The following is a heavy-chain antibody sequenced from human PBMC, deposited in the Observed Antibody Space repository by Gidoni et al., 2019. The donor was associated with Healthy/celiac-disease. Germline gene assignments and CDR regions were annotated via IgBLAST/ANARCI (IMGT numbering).Heavy chain of an antibody. CDR1: GFTFSSYA. D-gene: IGHD3-3*01. V-gene: IGHV3-23*01. J-gene: IGHJ4*02. CDR3: AKEGSWSGYYREPFDY. CDR2: ISGSGGST. Sequence: EVQLLESGGGLVQPGGSLRLSCAASGFTFSSYAMSWVRQAPGKGLEWVSAISGSGGSTYYADSVKGRFTISRDNSKNTLYLQMNSLRAEDTAVYYCAKEGSWSGYYREPFDYWGQGTLVTVSS.